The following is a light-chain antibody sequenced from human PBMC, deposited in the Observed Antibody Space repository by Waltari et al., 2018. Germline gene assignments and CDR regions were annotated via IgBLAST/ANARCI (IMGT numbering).Light chain of an antibody. CDR3: QHYATSPEMYT. CDR1: QSVSSRH. J-gene: IGKJ2*01. Sequence: EIELTQSPGTLSLSPGERATLSCRASQSVSSRHLAWYQHGPSQAPRLLIIAASTRATGIPDRFSGSGSGTDFTLTISRLEPEDCAVYYCQHYATSPEMYTFGQGTKLEIK. CDR2: AAS. V-gene: IGKV3-20*01.